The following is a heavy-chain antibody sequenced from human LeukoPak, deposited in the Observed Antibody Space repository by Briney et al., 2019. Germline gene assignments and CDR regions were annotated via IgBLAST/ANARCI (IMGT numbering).Heavy chain of an antibody. CDR2: IYYSGST. D-gene: IGHD6-13*01. CDR3: ARDSSSWTGNWFDP. CDR1: GGSISSYY. V-gene: IGHV4-39*07. Sequence: TSSETLSLTCTVSGGSISSYYWGWIRQPPGKGLEWIGSIYYSGSTYYNPSLKSRVTISVDTSKNQFSLKLSSVTAADTAVYYCARDSSSWTGNWFDPWGQGTLVTVSS. J-gene: IGHJ5*02.